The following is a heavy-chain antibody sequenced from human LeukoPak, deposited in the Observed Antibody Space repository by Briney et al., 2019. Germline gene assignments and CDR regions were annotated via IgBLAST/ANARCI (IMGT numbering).Heavy chain of an antibody. V-gene: IGHV4-34*01. CDR2: INHSGST. J-gene: IGHJ4*02. D-gene: IGHD5-18*01. Sequence: SETLSLTCAVYGGSFSGYYWSWIRQPPGKGLEWIGEINHSGSTNYIPSLKSRVTISVDTSKNQFSLKLSSVTAADTAVYYCARARGFGYSYGYYFDYWGQGTLVTVSS. CDR1: GGSFSGYY. CDR3: ARARGFGYSYGYYFDY.